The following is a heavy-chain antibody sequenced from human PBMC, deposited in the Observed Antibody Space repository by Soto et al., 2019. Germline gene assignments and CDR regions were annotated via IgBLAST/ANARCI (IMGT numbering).Heavy chain of an antibody. CDR2: ISSRSSYM. CDR3: ARDRRISVRGGMDV. V-gene: IGHV3-21*01. D-gene: IGHD2-15*01. J-gene: IGHJ6*02. Sequence: GGSLRLSCAASGFTFSSYTMNWVRQAPGKGLEWVSSISSRSSYMYYADSVKGRFTISRDNAKNSLYLQLNSLRAEDTAVYYCARDRRISVRGGMDVWGQGTTVTVSS. CDR1: GFTFSSYT.